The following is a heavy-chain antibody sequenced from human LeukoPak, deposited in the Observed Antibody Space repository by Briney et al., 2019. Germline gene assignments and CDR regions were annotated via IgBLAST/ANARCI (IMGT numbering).Heavy chain of an antibody. Sequence: SGGSLRFSCAASGFTFSSYAMSWIRQAPGKGLEWVSYISSSGSTIYYADSVKGRFTISRDNAKNSLYLQMNSLRAEDTAVYYCARDGYNSLDYWSQGTLVTVSS. CDR2: ISSSGSTI. V-gene: IGHV3-11*04. D-gene: IGHD5-24*01. J-gene: IGHJ4*02. CDR3: ARDGYNSLDY. CDR1: GFTFSSYA.